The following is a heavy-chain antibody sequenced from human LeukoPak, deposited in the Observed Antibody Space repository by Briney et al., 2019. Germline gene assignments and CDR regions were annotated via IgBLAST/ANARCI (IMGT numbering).Heavy chain of an antibody. D-gene: IGHD3-10*01. V-gene: IGHV4-4*02. Sequence: GSLRLSCAASGFTFSNAWMSWVRQPPGKGLEWIGNIFYSGSTYYSPSVKSRVTISLDTSGNQFSLKLNSVTAADTAVYYCAKSNGYGLVDIWGQGTMVTVSS. CDR1: GFTFSNAW. J-gene: IGHJ3*02. CDR2: IFYSGST. CDR3: AKSNGYGLVDI.